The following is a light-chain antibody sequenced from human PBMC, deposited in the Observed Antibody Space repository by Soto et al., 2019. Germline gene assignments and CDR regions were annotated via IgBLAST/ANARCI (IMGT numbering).Light chain of an antibody. V-gene: IGKV1-5*03. J-gene: IGKJ1*01. CDR2: KAS. Sequence: DIQMTQSPSTLSGSVGDRVTITCRASQTIRIWLAWYQQKPGKAPKLLIYKASILKSGVPSRFSCSGSGTEFTLTISSQQPDDFATYYCQHYNSYSEAFGQGTKVELK. CDR3: QHYNSYSEA. CDR1: QTIRIW.